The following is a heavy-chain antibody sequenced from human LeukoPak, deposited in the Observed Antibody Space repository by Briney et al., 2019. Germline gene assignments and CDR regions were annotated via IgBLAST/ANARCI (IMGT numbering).Heavy chain of an antibody. D-gene: IGHD3-10*01. CDR1: GGPISSHY. V-gene: IGHV4-59*11. J-gene: IGHJ6*03. CDR2: IYYSGST. Sequence: SETLSLTCTVSGGPISSHYWSWIRQPPGKGLEWIGYIYYSGSTNYNPSLKSRVTISVDTSKNQFSLKLSSVTAADTAVYYCARVGYYYYYMDVWGKGTTVTVSS. CDR3: ARVGYYYYYMDV.